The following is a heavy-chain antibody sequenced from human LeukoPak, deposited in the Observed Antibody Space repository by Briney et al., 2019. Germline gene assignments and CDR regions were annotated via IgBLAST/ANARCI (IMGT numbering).Heavy chain of an antibody. D-gene: IGHD4-11*01. CDR3: ARHGHDYSNYGHAFDI. V-gene: IGHV5-51*01. J-gene: IGHJ3*02. CDR2: IHSDDSNT. Sequence: GSYPKISCKASGYVFSTYWNGWVRQMPGKDLDLVVIIHSDDSNTSYSPSLKSHVTISADKSTSTAYLQWSSLKASDTAMYYCARHGHDYSNYGHAFDIWGQGTMVTVSS. CDR1: GYVFSTYW.